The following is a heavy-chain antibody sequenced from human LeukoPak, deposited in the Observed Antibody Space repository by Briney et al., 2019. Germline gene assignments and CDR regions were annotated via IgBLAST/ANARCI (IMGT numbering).Heavy chain of an antibody. J-gene: IGHJ4*02. V-gene: IGHV4-38-2*02. CDR1: GYSISSGYY. CDR3: ARTYFNYYDSSGYPPDY. CDR2: IYHSGST. Sequence: SETLSLTCTVSGYSISSGYYWGWIRQPPGKGLEWIGSIYHSGSTYYNPSLKSRVTISVDTSKNQFSLKLSSVTAADTAVYYCARTYFNYYDSSGYPPDYWGQGTLVTVSS. D-gene: IGHD3-22*01.